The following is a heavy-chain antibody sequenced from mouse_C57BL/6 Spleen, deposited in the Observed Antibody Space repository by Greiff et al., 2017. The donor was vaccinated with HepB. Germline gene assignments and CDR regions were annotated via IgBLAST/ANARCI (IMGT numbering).Heavy chain of an antibody. Sequence: QVHVKQSGAELARPGASVKLSCKASGYTFTSYGISWVKQRTGQGLEWIGEIYPRSGNTYYNEKFKGKATLTADKSSSTAYMELRSLTSEDSAVYFCAASTVGGAMDYWGQGTSVTVSS. CDR1: GYTFTSYG. J-gene: IGHJ4*01. D-gene: IGHD1-1*01. CDR2: IYPRSGNT. V-gene: IGHV1-81*01. CDR3: AASTVGGAMDY.